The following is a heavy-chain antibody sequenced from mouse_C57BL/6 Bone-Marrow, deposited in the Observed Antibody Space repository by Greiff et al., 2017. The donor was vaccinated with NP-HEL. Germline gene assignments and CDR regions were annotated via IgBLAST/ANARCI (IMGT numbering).Heavy chain of an antibody. D-gene: IGHD2-5*01. CDR3: ARWGYSIWFAY. CDR2: IHPNSGST. V-gene: IGHV1-64*01. J-gene: IGHJ3*01. CDR1: GYTFTSYW. Sequence: QVQLQQPGAELVKPGASVKLSCKASGYTFTSYWMHWVKQRPGQGLEWIGMIHPNSGSTNYNEKFKSKATLTVDKSSSTAYMQLSSLTSEDSAVYYCARWGYSIWFAYWGQGTLVTVSA.